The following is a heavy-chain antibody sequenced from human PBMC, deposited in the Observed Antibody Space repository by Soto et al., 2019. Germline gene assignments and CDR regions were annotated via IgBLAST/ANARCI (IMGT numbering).Heavy chain of an antibody. CDR2: MNAANGNA. CDR1: GYNFPSSN. Sequence: QERLVQSGAELRRPAASVKISCRASGYNFPSSNVNWVRQASGQGPEWLGWMNAANGNAAFARDFQGRVTMTRELSTDTDYLELGRLSSGDTAMYYCARAVGIGVTGLDLWGPGTFVTVS. J-gene: IGHJ5*02. D-gene: IGHD2-21*02. V-gene: IGHV1-8*01. CDR3: ARAVGIGVTGLDL.